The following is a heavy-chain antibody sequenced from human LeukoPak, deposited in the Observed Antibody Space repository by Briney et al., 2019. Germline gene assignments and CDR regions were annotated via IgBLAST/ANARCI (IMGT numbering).Heavy chain of an antibody. CDR3: ARRRGYNYGDDAFDI. J-gene: IGHJ3*02. CDR2: IHHSGST. CDR1: GYSISSGYY. V-gene: IGHV4-38-2*01. Sequence: PSETLSLTCAVSGYSISSGYYWAWIRQPPGKALEWIGSIHHSGSTYYNPSLKSRVTISVDTSKNQFSLKLSSVTAADTAVYYCARRRGYNYGDDAFDIWGQGTMVTVSS. D-gene: IGHD5-24*01.